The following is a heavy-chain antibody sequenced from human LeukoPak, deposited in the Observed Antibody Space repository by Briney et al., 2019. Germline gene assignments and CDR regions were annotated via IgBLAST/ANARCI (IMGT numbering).Heavy chain of an antibody. V-gene: IGHV3-30*18. CDR1: GITLSRYA. CDR3: AKDGVRGVIDWYFDL. CDR2: ISYDGSNK. D-gene: IGHD3-10*01. J-gene: IGHJ2*01. Sequence: PGGALRLSCAAPGITLSRYAMNWGRQAPSQGLGWVAVISYDGSNKYYADSVKGRFTISRDNSRNTLYLQMNSLNPEDTAVYCCAKDGVRGVIDWYFDLWGRGTLVTVSS.